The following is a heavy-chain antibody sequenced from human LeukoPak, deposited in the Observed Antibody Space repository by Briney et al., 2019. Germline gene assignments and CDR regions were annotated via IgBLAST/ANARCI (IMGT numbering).Heavy chain of an antibody. CDR1: GFHFSSYA. J-gene: IGHJ3*02. CDR3: AKDIKSVRYAFDI. Sequence: GGSLRLSCAASGFHFSSYAMNWVRQAPGKGLEWVSGITWNSGGIGYADSVKGRFTISRDNAKNSLYLQMNSLRAEDTALYYCAKDIKSVRYAFDIWGQGTMVTVSS. CDR2: ITWNSGGI. V-gene: IGHV3-9*01.